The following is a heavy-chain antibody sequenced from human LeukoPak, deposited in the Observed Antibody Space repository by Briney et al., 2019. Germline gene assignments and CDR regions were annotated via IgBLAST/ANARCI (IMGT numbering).Heavy chain of an antibody. D-gene: IGHD3-22*01. CDR3: ARGEYYYDGGY. CDR2: IKQDGSEK. Sequence: GGSLRLSCAASGFTFSSYWMSWVRQAPGKGLEWVANIKQDGSEKYYVDSVKGRFTISRDNAKNSLFLQMNSLRAEGTAVYYCARGEYYYDGGYWGQGTLVTVST. V-gene: IGHV3-7*04. J-gene: IGHJ4*02. CDR1: GFTFSSYW.